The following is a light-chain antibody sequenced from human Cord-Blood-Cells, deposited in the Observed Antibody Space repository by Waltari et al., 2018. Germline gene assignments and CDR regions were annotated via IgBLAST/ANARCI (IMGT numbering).Light chain of an antibody. CDR3: QQSYSTPFT. CDR2: AAS. V-gene: IGKV1-39*01. J-gene: IGKJ3*01. Sequence: DIQMTQSPSSLSASVGNRLPITCRASQSISTYLNWYQQKPGKAPKLLIYAASSLQSGVPSRFSGSGSGTDFTLTISSRQPEDSATYYGQQSYSTPFTFGPGTKVDI. CDR1: QSISTY.